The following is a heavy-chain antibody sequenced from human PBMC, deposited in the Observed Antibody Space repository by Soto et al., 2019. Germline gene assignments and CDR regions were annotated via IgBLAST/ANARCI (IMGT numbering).Heavy chain of an antibody. CDR1: GGSISSSSYY. CDR3: ARDVPGGLGLYYYMNV. V-gene: IGHV4-39*02. J-gene: IGHJ6*03. D-gene: IGHD3-10*02. Sequence: SEPLSLTCTVSGGSISSSSYYWGWIRQPPGKGLEWIGSIYYSGSTYYNPSLKSRVTLSVDTSKNQFSLKLSSVTAADTAVYYCARDVPGGLGLYYYMNVWGKATTVT. CDR2: IYYSGST.